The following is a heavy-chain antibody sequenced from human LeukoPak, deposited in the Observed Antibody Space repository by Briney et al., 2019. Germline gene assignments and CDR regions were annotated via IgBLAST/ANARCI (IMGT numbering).Heavy chain of an antibody. CDR2: IHYSGST. Sequence: SETLSLTCTVSGDSISSYYWNWIRQPPGKALEWIGYIHYSGSTNHNPSLKSRVTISIDTSKNQISLRLTSVTAADTAVYYCAGYGNYWDWYFDLWGRGTLVTVSS. CDR1: GDSISSYY. D-gene: IGHD4-11*01. CDR3: AGYGNYWDWYFDL. J-gene: IGHJ2*01. V-gene: IGHV4-59*01.